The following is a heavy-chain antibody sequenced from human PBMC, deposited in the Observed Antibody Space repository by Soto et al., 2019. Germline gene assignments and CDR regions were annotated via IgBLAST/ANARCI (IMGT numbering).Heavy chain of an antibody. J-gene: IGHJ6*02. V-gene: IGHV3-74*01. CDR1: GFTFSRYW. CDR2: ISSYGSDT. Sequence: GGSLRLSCAASGFTFSRYWMHWVRQAPGKGLVWVSRISSYGSDTHYADSVKGRFTNSRDNAKNTLYLQMNSLRADDTAVYYCASNYAYAEGYYWYGIDVWGQGTTVTVSS. D-gene: IGHD3-16*01. CDR3: ASNYAYAEGYYWYGIDV.